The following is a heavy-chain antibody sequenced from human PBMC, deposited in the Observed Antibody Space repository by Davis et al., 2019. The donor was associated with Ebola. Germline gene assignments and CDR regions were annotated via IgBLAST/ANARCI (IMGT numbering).Heavy chain of an antibody. D-gene: IGHD6-13*01. CDR3: ARDWAAAGDY. Sequence: SVKVSCKASGGTFSSYTISWVRQAPGQGLEWMGRIIPILSIANYAQKFQGRVTITADKSTSTAYMELSSLRSEDTAVYYCARDWAAAGDYWGQGTLVTVSS. CDR1: GGTFSSYT. CDR2: IIPILSIA. J-gene: IGHJ4*02. V-gene: IGHV1-69*04.